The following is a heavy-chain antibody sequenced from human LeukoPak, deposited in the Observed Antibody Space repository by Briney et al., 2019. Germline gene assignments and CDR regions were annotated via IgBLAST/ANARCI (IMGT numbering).Heavy chain of an antibody. CDR3: AKAQYSSGWHLNYYYYYGMDV. J-gene: IGHJ6*02. CDR1: GFTFSSYA. V-gene: IGHV3-23*01. Sequence: GGSLRLSCAASGFTFSSYAMSWVRQAPGKGLEWVSAISGSGGSTYYADSVKGRFTISRDNSKNTLYLQMNSLRAEDTALYYCAKAQYSSGWHLNYYYYYGMDVWGQGTTVTVSS. CDR2: ISGSGGST. D-gene: IGHD6-19*01.